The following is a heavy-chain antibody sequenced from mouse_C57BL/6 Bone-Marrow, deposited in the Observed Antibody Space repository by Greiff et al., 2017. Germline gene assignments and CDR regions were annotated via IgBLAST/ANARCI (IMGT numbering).Heavy chain of an antibody. D-gene: IGHD2-3*01. V-gene: IGHV14-4*01. CDR2: IDPENGDT. CDR3: TVDGYYPFAY. Sequence: EVQLQQSGAELVRPGASVKLSCTASGFNIKDDYMHWVKQRPEQGLEWIGWIDPENGDTEYASKFQGKATIAADTSSNTAYLQLSSLISEDTAVYYCTVDGYYPFAYWGQGTLVTVSA. J-gene: IGHJ3*01. CDR1: GFNIKDDY.